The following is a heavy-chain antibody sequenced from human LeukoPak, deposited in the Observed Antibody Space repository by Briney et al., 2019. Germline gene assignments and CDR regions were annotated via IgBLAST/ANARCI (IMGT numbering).Heavy chain of an antibody. CDR1: GGSISSSSYY. Sequence: SETLSLTCTVSGGSISSSSYYWSWIRQPPGKGLEWIGYIYYSGSTNYNPSLKSRVTISVDTSKNQFSLKLSSVTAADTAVYYCARRLDYGDYGEDYFDYWGQGTLVTVSS. CDR2: IYYSGST. V-gene: IGHV4-61*05. J-gene: IGHJ4*02. CDR3: ARRLDYGDYGEDYFDY. D-gene: IGHD4-17*01.